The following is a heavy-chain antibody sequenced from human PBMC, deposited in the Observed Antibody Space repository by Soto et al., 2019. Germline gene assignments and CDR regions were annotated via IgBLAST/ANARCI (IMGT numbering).Heavy chain of an antibody. CDR2: VYYTGST. J-gene: IGHJ4*02. V-gene: IGHV4-59*01. CDR3: ARMPYTGSNPPFDY. Sequence: PSETLSLTCTVSGGSISRYYWSWIRQSPGMGLEMIGYVYYTGSTIYNPSLKSRVTISVDTSNNQFSLKLTSVTAADTAVYYCARMPYTGSNPPFDYWGRGILVTVSS. D-gene: IGHD1-26*01. CDR1: GGSISRYY.